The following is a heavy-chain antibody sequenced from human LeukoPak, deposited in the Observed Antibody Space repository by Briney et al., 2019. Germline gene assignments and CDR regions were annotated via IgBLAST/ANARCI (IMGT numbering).Heavy chain of an antibody. J-gene: IGHJ4*02. D-gene: IGHD2/OR15-2a*01. CDR3: ARGKNIGGSDFDF. CDR1: GGSISSHY. V-gene: IGHV4-59*11. CDR2: LHYSGIT. Sequence: SETLSLTCTVSGGSISSHYWSWNRQPPGKGLEWIGYLHYSGITSYNPSLKSRVTISVDTSKSQLSLKLTSLTAADTAVYFCARGKNIGGSDFDFWGQGTLVTVSS.